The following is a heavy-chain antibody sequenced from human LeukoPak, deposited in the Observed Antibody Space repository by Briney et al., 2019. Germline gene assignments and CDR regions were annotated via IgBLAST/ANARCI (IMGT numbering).Heavy chain of an antibody. V-gene: IGHV4-34*01. Sequence: PSETLSLTCAVYGGSFSGYYWSWIRQPPGKGLEWIGEINHSGSTNYNPSLKRRVTISVDTSKNQFSLKLSSVTAADTAVYYCARGRNPSDIVVVPAAVSFDYWGQGTLVTVSS. CDR1: GGSFSGYY. CDR3: ARGRNPSDIVVVPAAVSFDY. CDR2: INHSGST. D-gene: IGHD2-2*01. J-gene: IGHJ4*02.